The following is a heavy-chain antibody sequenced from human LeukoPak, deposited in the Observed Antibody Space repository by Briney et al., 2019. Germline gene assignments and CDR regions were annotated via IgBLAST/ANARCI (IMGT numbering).Heavy chain of an antibody. CDR2: IDTDGST. D-gene: IGHD2-8*02. CDR3: ARGLLGIDF. V-gene: IGHV3-74*01. J-gene: IGHJ4*02. CDR1: GFTFSSYW. Sequence: HPGGSLRLSCAPSGFTFSSYWMHWVRQAPGKGLMWVSRIDTDGSTNYADSVEGRFTISRDSAKNTLYLQMNSLRAEDTAVYYCARGLLGIDFWGQGTLVTVSS.